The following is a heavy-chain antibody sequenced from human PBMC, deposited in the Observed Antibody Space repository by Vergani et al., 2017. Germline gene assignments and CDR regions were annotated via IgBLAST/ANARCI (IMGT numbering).Heavy chain of an antibody. CDR2: SNSDGSST. J-gene: IGHJ2*01. D-gene: IGHD3-3*01. CDR1: GFTFSRNW. V-gene: IGHV3-74*01. CDR3: AKARFLEWKLVLDL. Sequence: EVQLVESGGGLVQPGGSLRLSCAASGFTFSRNWMHWVRQAPGKGLVWVSRSNSDGSSTNYEDSVKGRFTISRDNAKNTLYLQMNSLRAEDTAVYYCAKARFLEWKLVLDLWGRGTLVTVSS.